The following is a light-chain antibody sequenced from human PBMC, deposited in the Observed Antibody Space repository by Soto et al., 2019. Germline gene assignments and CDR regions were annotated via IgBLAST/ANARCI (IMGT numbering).Light chain of an antibody. CDR2: GAS. Sequence: EIVLTQSPGTLSLSPGEGATLSCRASQDVPRSYLAWYQQKPGQAPRLLIYGASIRATGIPDRFSGSGSGTDFTLTISRLEPEDVAVYYCQQYGSSRTFGQGTKVEIK. CDR1: QDVPRSY. CDR3: QQYGSSRT. V-gene: IGKV3-20*01. J-gene: IGKJ1*01.